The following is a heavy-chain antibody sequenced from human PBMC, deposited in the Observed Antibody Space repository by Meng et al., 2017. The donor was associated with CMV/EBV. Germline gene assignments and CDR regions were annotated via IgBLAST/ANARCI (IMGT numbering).Heavy chain of an antibody. Sequence: GESLKISCKGSGYSFTSYWIGWVRQMPGKGLEWVGIIYPGDSDTRYSQSFQGPVTISAEKSISTAYLQWSSLKASDTAMYYCARTASYSSSWPNWFDPWGQGTLVTVSS. CDR1: GYSFTSYW. J-gene: IGHJ5*02. CDR2: IYPGDSDT. V-gene: IGHV5-51*01. D-gene: IGHD6-13*01. CDR3: ARTASYSSSWPNWFDP.